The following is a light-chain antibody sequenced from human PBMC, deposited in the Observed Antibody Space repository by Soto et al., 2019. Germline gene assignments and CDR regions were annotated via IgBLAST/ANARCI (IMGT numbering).Light chain of an antibody. Sequence: SYELTQSTSVSVSPGETARITCSGDALPTQYVYWYQQKPGQAPRLIIYKDNQRPSEIPERFSASSSGTLATLTISGIQAEDEADFYCQSADTSGTYYVFGTGTKVTVL. CDR2: KDN. V-gene: IGLV3-25*02. J-gene: IGLJ1*01. CDR3: QSADTSGTYYV. CDR1: ALPTQY.